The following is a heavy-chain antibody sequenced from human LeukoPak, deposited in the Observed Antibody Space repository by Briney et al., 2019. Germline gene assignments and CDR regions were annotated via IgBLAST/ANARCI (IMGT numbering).Heavy chain of an antibody. Sequence: ASVKVSCKASGYTFTSYYMHWVRQAPGQGLEWMGIINPSGGSKSYAQKFQGRVTMTRDTSTSTVYMELSSLRSEDTAVYYCARRYLYYYYYYGMDVWGQGTTVTVSS. D-gene: IGHD1-1*01. V-gene: IGHV1-46*01. J-gene: IGHJ6*02. CDR2: INPSGGSK. CDR3: ARRYLYYYYYYGMDV. CDR1: GYTFTSYY.